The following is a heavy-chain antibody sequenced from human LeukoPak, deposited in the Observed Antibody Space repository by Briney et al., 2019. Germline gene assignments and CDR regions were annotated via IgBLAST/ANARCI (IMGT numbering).Heavy chain of an antibody. CDR2: IWFDGSNI. V-gene: IGHV3-33*01. CDR1: GFTFSSYG. CDR3: ARDSLPMAVTGPFDH. Sequence: PGRSLRLSCAASGFTFSSYGMHWVRQAPSKGLEWVTSIWFDGSNIHYADSVKGRVIISRDNSKSALYLQMNSLRAEDTAIYYCARDSLPMAVTGPFDHWGQGALVTVSS. J-gene: IGHJ4*02. D-gene: IGHD6-19*01.